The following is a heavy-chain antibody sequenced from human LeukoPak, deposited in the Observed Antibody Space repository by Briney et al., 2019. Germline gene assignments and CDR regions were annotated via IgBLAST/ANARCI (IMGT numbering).Heavy chain of an antibody. CDR2: IYPGDSDT. J-gene: IGHJ6*03. D-gene: IGHD3-10*01. Sequence: GESLKISCKGSGYSFTSYWIGWVRQMPGKGLEWMGIIYPGDSDTRYSPSFQGQVTISADKSISTAYLQWSSLKASDTAMYYCARHVGYYGSGSYYYYYMDAWGKGTTVTVSS. V-gene: IGHV5-51*01. CDR1: GYSFTSYW. CDR3: ARHVGYYGSGSYYYYYMDA.